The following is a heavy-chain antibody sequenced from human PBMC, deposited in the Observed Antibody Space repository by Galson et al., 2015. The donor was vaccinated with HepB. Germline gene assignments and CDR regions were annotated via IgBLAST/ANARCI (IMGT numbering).Heavy chain of an antibody. Sequence: SVKVSCKASGYTFTSYYMHWVRQAPGQGLEWMGIINPSGGSTSYAQKFQGRVTMTRDTSTSTVYMELSSLRSEDTAVYYCARVPRAPSHGYCSGGSCYSYYYYMDVWGKGTTVTVSS. J-gene: IGHJ6*03. D-gene: IGHD2-15*01. CDR2: INPSGGST. CDR1: GYTFTSYY. CDR3: ARVPRAPSHGYCSGGSCYSYYYYMDV. V-gene: IGHV1-46*03.